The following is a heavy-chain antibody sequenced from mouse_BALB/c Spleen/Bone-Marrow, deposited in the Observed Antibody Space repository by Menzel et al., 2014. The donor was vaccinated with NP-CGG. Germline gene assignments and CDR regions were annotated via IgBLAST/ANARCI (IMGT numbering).Heavy chain of an antibody. Sequence: QVQLQQSGAELVRPGSSVRISCKASGYTFSNFWMNWVKQRPGQGLEWIGQIHPGDGDTNNNGKFKGKATLTTDKSSSTAYMHLSSLSSEDSAVYFCARVYYGNLDYWGQGTTLTVS. CDR2: IHPGDGDT. J-gene: IGHJ2*01. CDR1: GYTFSNFW. CDR3: ARVYYGNLDY. D-gene: IGHD2-1*01. V-gene: IGHV1-80*01.